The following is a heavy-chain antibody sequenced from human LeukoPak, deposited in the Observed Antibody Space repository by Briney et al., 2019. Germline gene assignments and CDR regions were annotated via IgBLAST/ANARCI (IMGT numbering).Heavy chain of an antibody. V-gene: IGHV4-59*08. CDR1: GGSISSYY. CDR2: IYYSVST. CDR3: ARQERSSSGWYPFDY. J-gene: IGHJ4*02. D-gene: IGHD6-19*01. Sequence: KSSETLSLTCTVSGGSISSYYWSWIRQPPGKGLEWIGYIYYSVSTNYNPSLMGRVTISVDTSKNQFSLKLSPVTAADTAVYYCARQERSSSGWYPFDYWGQGSLVTVSS.